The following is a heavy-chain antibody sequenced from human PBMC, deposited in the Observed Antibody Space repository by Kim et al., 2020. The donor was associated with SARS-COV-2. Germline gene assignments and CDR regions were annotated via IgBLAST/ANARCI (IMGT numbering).Heavy chain of an antibody. D-gene: IGHD2-21*02. CDR3: AKGMVVVTAIPVGWFDP. V-gene: IGHV4-61*01. Sequence: SETLSLTCTVSGGSVSSGSYYWSWIRQPPGKGLEWIGYIYYSGSTNYNPSLKSRVTISVDTSKNQFSLKLSSVTAADTAVYYCAKGMVVVTAIPVGWFDPWGQGTLVTVSA. J-gene: IGHJ5*02. CDR2: IYYSGST. CDR1: GGSVSSGSYY.